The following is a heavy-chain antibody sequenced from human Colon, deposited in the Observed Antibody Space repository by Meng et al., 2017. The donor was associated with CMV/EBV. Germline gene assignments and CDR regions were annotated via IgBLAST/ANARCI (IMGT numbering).Heavy chain of an antibody. CDR3: ALRGSAAGTFQY. D-gene: IGHD6-13*01. CDR1: GGSISGYC. Sequence: QLTVSAPGLVNPCETLSPTRTVPGGSISGYCWSWIRQPPGKELEWIGYMYYSDTNYNRSLESRVIISGDTSKNQFSLRLNSVTAADTAVYYCALRGSAAGTFQYWGQGTLVTVSS. CDR2: MYYSDT. V-gene: IGHV4-59*01. J-gene: IGHJ1*01.